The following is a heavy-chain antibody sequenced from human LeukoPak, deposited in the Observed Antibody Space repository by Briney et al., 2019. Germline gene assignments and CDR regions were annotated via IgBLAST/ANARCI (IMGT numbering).Heavy chain of an antibody. CDR2: ISWNRGSI. CDR1: GFTFDDYA. J-gene: IGHJ6*02. CDR3: AKDGYCSSTSCYRYYYYGMDV. Sequence: GGSLRLSCAASGFTFDDYAMHWVRQAPGKGLEWVSGISWNRGSIGYADSVKGRFTISRDNAKNSLYLQMNSLRAEDTALYYCAKDGYCSSTSCYRYYYYGMDVWGQGTTVTVSS. V-gene: IGHV3-9*01. D-gene: IGHD2-2*02.